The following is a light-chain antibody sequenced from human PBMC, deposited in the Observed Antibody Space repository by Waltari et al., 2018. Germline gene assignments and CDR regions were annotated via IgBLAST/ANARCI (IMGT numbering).Light chain of an antibody. Sequence: QLVLTQSPSASASLGASVKLTCTLSSGHSTYAIAWHQQQPGKGPRYLMKLNSDGSHSKGDGIPDRFSGSSSGTVRYLTISSLQSDDEADYYCQTWVTGIRVVFGGGSELTVL. V-gene: IGLV4-69*01. J-gene: IGLJ2*01. CDR3: QTWVTGIRVV. CDR1: SGHSTYA. CDR2: LNSDGSH.